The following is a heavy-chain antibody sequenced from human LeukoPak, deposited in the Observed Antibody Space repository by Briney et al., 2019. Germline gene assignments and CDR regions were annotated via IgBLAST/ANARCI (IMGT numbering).Heavy chain of an antibody. V-gene: IGHV3-7*01. CDR1: GLFFSVHY. CDR2: TNPDGTET. D-gene: IGHD2-15*01. Sequence: PGGSLTLSCVDSGLFFSVHYMSWVRHGPGKGLEWVAKTNPDGTETSYVDSAKGRFTISRDNAKNSLYLQMNSLRDEDTAVYYCVRDHWWSFDAWGQGTLVTVSS. J-gene: IGHJ4*02. CDR3: VRDHWWSFDA.